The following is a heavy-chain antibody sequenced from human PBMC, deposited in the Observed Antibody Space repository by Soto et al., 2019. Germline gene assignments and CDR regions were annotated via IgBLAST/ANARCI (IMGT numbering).Heavy chain of an antibody. V-gene: IGHV4-39*01. J-gene: IGHJ4*02. CDR3: VRFWAPPDYDTLTIYSDVFDY. Sequence: SETLSLTCAVSGGSLSSGGYSWTWIRQPPGKGLEWIGDISYSGSTYYKSSLESRVTIYVDTSKNQFSLKLSSVTAADTAVYYCVRFWAPPDYDTLTIYSDVFDYWGQGTLVTVSS. CDR1: GGSLSSGGYS. CDR2: ISYSGST. D-gene: IGHD3-9*01.